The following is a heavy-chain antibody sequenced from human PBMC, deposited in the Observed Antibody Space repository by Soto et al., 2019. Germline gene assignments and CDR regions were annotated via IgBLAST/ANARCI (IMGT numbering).Heavy chain of an antibody. D-gene: IGHD5-12*01. V-gene: IGHV3-23*01. J-gene: IGHJ4*02. Sequence: EVQLLESGGGLVQPGGSLRLSCAASGFTFSSYVMSWVRQAPGKGLEWVLSISGGGGTTYYADSVKGRFTISRDNSKNTLYLQVNSLRAEDTAVYYCAKGYSGYDNCVDYWGQGTLVTVSS. CDR3: AKGYSGYDNCVDY. CDR1: GFTFSSYV. CDR2: ISGGGGTT.